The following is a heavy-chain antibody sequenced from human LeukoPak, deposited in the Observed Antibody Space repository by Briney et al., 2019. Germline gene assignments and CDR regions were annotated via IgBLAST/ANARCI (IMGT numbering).Heavy chain of an antibody. D-gene: IGHD5/OR15-5a*01. V-gene: IGHV5-51*01. CDR1: GYRFTKSW. CDR3: ARREYSISTNTYFFDY. Sequence: GASLKIFCKGSGYRFTKSWIGWVRQMPGKGLGLMGIIYPGDSDTRYSPSFQGQVTISADKSISTAYLQWNSLKASDSAMYYCARREYSISTNTYFFDYGGQGTLVTVSS. J-gene: IGHJ4*02. CDR2: IYPGDSDT.